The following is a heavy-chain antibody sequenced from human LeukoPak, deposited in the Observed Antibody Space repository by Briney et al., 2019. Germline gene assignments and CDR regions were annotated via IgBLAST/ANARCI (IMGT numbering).Heavy chain of an antibody. CDR2: IRYDGSNQ. CDR1: GFSFSGYG. Sequence: GGSLRLSCAASGFSFSGYGMHWVRQAPGKGLEWVTFIRYDGSNQYYADSVKGRFTISRDNSKNTLYLQMNSLRSEDTAVYYCAKGGRSNWSVDYWGQGTLVTVSS. CDR3: AKGGRSNWSVDY. D-gene: IGHD6-13*01. V-gene: IGHV3-30*02. J-gene: IGHJ4*02.